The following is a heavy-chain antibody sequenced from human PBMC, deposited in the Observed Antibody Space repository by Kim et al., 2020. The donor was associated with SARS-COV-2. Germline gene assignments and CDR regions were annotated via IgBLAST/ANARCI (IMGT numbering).Heavy chain of an antibody. Sequence: TSYCASVSGRCTTSRDNSKSSLYLQMNSLRVEDTAVYYCAKEIGPRRLVDYWGQGVLATVSS. J-gene: IGHJ4*02. CDR3: AKEIGPRRLVDY. CDR2: T. D-gene: IGHD6-6*01. V-gene: IGHV3-23*01.